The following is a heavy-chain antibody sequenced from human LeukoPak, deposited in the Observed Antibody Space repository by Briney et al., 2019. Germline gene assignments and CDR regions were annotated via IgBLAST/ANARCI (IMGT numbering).Heavy chain of an antibody. D-gene: IGHD2-2*02. J-gene: IGHJ4*02. V-gene: IGHV4-34*01. CDR2: INHSGST. CDR3: ARGYCSSTSCYKSLDY. Sequence: PSETLSLTCAVYGGSFSGYYWSWIRQPPGKGLEWIGEINHSGSTNYNPSLKSRVTISVDTSKNQFSLKLSSVTAADTAVYYCARGYCSSTSCYKSLDYWGQGTLVTVSS. CDR1: GGSFSGYY.